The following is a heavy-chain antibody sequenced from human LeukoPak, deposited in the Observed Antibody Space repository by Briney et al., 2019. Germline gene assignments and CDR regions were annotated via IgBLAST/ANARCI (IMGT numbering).Heavy chain of an antibody. D-gene: IGHD6-13*01. CDR1: GGSISSYY. CDR3: ARYSSTLDAFDI. J-gene: IGHJ3*02. Sequence: SETLSLTCTVSGGSISSYYWSWIRQPPGKGLEWIGYIYYSGSTNYNPSLKSRVTISVDTSKNQFSLKLSSVTAADTAVYYCARYSSTLDAFDIWGQGTMVTVSS. V-gene: IGHV4-59*01. CDR2: IYYSGST.